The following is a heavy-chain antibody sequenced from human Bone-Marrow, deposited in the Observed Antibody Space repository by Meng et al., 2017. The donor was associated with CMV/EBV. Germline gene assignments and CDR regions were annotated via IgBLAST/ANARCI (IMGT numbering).Heavy chain of an antibody. D-gene: IGHD1-1*01. CDR3: ARGTKMSRDNHHHGLDV. J-gene: IGHJ6*02. V-gene: IGHV1-2*02. Sequence: ASVTVSCKPSSYTFNDHHMHWVRQAPGQGLEWLGWINPLSGDTKYAQRFQGRVTLSRDTSINPVYMDLNRLRLDDTAVYYRARGTKMSRDNHHHGLDVWGHGTSVNVSS. CDR1: SYTFNDHH. CDR2: INPLSGDT.